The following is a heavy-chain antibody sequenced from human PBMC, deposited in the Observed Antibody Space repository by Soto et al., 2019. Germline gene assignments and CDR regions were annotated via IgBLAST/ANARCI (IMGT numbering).Heavy chain of an antibody. V-gene: IGHV4-30-4*01. CDR1: GASPSGTDDY. Sequence: QVQLQESGPGLVRPSQTLSLTCTVSGASPSGTDDYWSWIRQSPGKGLQWIGYMYDMGTTSYSPSFKSRVIISGDRSSNHFSLRLNSVTAAATAVYFCARGEIRGGCDIWGPGTMVAVSS. D-gene: IGHD6-19*01. J-gene: IGHJ3*02. CDR2: MYDMGTT. CDR3: ARGEIRGGCDI.